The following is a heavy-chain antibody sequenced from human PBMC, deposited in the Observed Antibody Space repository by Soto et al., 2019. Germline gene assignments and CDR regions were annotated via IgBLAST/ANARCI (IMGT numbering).Heavy chain of an antibody. CDR1: GFILSSNG. D-gene: IGHD6-13*01. CDR3: AKDKSRTWALDY. J-gene: IGHJ4*02. V-gene: IGHV3-30*18. Sequence: QVQLVESGGGVVQPGTSLRLSCGASGFILSSNGMHWVRQAPGKGLEWVAVISNDGRNKYYGDSVKGRFTISRDNSKNMVYLQMNSLGAEDTAVYYCAKDKSRTWALDYWGQGTLVTVSS. CDR2: ISNDGRNK.